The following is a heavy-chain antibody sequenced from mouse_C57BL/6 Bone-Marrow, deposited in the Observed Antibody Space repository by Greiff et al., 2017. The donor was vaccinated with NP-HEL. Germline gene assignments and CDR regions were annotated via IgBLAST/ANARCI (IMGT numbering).Heavy chain of an antibody. CDR2: IRLKSDNYAT. CDR3: TDLRLFAY. J-gene: IGHJ3*01. V-gene: IGHV6-3*01. Sequence: EVQGVESGGGLVQPGGSMKLSCVASGFTFSNYWMNWVRQSPEKGLEWVAQIRLKSDNYATHYAESVKGRFTISRDDSKSSVYLQMNNLRAEDTGIYYCTDLRLFAYWGQGTLVTVSA. CDR1: GFTFSNYW.